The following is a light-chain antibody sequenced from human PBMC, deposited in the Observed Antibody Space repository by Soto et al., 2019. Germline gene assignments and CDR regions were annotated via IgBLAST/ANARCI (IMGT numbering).Light chain of an antibody. CDR2: DVS. CDR1: QSISSW. CDR3: QQYNTFWT. V-gene: IGKV1-5*01. Sequence: DIQMTQSPSTLSASVGDRVTITCRASQSISSWLAWYQQKPGKAPTLLIYDVSSLESGVPSRFSGSGSGTEFTLTISSLQPDDSATYYCQQYNTFWTFGQGTKLEI. J-gene: IGKJ1*01.